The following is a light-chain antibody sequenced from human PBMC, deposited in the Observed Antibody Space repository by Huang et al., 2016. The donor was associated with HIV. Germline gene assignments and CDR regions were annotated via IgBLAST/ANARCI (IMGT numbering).Light chain of an antibody. J-gene: IGKJ3*01. Sequence: ENMLTQSPATLSLSPGKRATLSCRASQSVGTYLAWYQQKPGQAPRLLIYDASFRATGIPVRFSGSGSGTNFTLTISRLEPEDLAVYYCQDRYNWPRFTFGPGTKVDIK. V-gene: IGKV3-11*01. CDR2: DAS. CDR1: QSVGTY. CDR3: QDRYNWPRFT.